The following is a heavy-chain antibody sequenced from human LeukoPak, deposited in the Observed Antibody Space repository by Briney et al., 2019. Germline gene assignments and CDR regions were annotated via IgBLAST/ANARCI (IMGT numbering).Heavy chain of an antibody. J-gene: IGHJ6*02. Sequence: PAETLSLTRAVYGGSFSGYYWSWIRQPPGKGLEWIGEINHSGSTNYNPSLKSRVTISVDTPKNQFSLKLSSVTAAHTPVYYCARGGGGYEFHYYYYYGMDVWGQGTTVTVSS. CDR3: ARGGGGYEFHYYYYYGMDV. V-gene: IGHV4-34*01. D-gene: IGHD5-12*01. CDR1: GGSFSGYY. CDR2: INHSGST.